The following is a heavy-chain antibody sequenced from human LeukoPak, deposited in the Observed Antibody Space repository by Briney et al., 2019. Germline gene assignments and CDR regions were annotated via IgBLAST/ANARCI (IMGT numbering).Heavy chain of an antibody. J-gene: IGHJ4*02. D-gene: IGHD3-22*01. CDR2: ISYDGSNK. CDR3: ARDQTSLRPLDYYDSRGHDY. Sequence: PGGSLRLSCAASGFTFSSYAMHWVRQAPGKGLEWVAVISYDGSNKYYADSVKGRFTISRDNSKNTLYLQMNSLRAEDTAVYYCARDQTSLRPLDYYDSRGHDYWGQGTLVTVSS. CDR1: GFTFSSYA. V-gene: IGHV3-30*04.